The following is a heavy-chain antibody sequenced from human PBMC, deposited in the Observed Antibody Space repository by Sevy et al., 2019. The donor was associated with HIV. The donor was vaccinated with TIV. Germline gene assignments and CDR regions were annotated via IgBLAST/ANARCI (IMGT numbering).Heavy chain of an antibody. CDR2: FDHQDVKT. J-gene: IGHJ5*02. CDR3: ATVGLRYFSGSSSYQGDWFDP. CDR1: GYTLTKLS. V-gene: IGHV1-24*01. D-gene: IGHD2-15*01. Sequence: ASVKVSCKVSGYTLTKLSIDWVRQAPGKALEWMGEFDHQDVKTISSQRFQGRLTMTVDTSTDTAYMELSSLTSEDTAVYYCATVGLRYFSGSSSYQGDWFDPWGQGTLVTVSS.